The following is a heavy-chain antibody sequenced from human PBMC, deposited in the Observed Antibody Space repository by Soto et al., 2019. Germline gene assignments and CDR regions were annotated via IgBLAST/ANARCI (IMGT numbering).Heavy chain of an antibody. CDR3: ARSGVVGPLAAAGTGGPPDYYYYYGMDV. CDR2: ISAYNGNT. CDR1: GYTFTSYG. V-gene: IGHV1-18*01. J-gene: IGHJ6*02. Sequence: ASVKVSCKASGYTFTSYGISWVRQAPGQGLERMGWISAYNGNTNYAQKLQGRVTMTTDTSTSTAYMELRSLRSDDTAVYYCARSGVVGPLAAAGTGGPPDYYYYYGMDVWGQGTTVTVSS. D-gene: IGHD6-13*01.